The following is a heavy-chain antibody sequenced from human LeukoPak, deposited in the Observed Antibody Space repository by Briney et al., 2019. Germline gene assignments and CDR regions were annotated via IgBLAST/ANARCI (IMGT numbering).Heavy chain of an antibody. D-gene: IGHD3-10*01. CDR2: IYHSGST. Sequence: PSGTLSLTCAVSGGSISSSNWWSWVRQPPGKGLEWIGEIYHSGSTNYNPSLKSRVTISVDTSKNQFSLKLSSVTAADTAVYYCARHSPMGRQPPRDVWGKGTTVTISS. V-gene: IGHV4-4*02. J-gene: IGHJ6*04. CDR1: GGSISSSNW. CDR3: ARHSPMGRQPPRDV.